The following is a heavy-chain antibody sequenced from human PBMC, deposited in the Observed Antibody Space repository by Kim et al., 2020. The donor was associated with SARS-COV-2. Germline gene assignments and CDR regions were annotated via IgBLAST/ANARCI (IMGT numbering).Heavy chain of an antibody. V-gene: IGHV3-15*01. D-gene: IGHD2-15*01. CDR1: GVTFSNAW. CDR3: TTVSSDCSAGSCYSRYYYYGMDV. CDR2: IISKTDCGTT. J-gene: IGHJ6*02. Sequence: WGSLRLSCAASGVTFSNAWMSWVRQATGKGLEWGGRIISKTDCGTTDYAAPAEGRCTISRDDSKNTLYLQMNSLKTEDTAVYYFTTVSSDCSAGSCYSRYYYYGMDVWGQGNTLTVSS.